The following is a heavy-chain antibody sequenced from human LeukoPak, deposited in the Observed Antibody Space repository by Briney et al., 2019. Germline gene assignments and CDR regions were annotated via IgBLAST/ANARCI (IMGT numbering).Heavy chain of an antibody. Sequence: GSLRLSCAASGFTFSSYWMSWVRQAPGKGLEWVANIKQDGSEKYYVDSVKGRFTISRDNAKNSLYLQMNSLRAEDTAVYYCARVTSDSSSWEYYFDYWGQGTLVTVSS. J-gene: IGHJ4*02. V-gene: IGHV3-7*01. CDR2: IKQDGSEK. CDR3: ARVTSDSSSWEYYFDY. D-gene: IGHD6-13*01. CDR1: GFTFSSYW.